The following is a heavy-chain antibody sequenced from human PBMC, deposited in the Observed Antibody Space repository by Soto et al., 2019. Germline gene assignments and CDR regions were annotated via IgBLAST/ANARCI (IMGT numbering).Heavy chain of an antibody. CDR2: IGDSGGTT. D-gene: IGHD6-6*01. Sequence: GGSLRLSCAASGFTFSNYAMNWVRQAPGKGLEWVSSIGDSGGTTYYADSVKGRFTVSRDNSKSALYLRMNSLRAEDTAVYFCAKERVHSSSEYFDFWGPGTLVTVSS. CDR1: GFTFSNYA. CDR3: AKERVHSSSEYFDF. V-gene: IGHV3-23*01. J-gene: IGHJ4*02.